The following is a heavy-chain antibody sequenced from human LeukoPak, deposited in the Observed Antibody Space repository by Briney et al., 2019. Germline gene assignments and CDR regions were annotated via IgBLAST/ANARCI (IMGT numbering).Heavy chain of an antibody. CDR1: GGSISSGDYY. J-gene: IGHJ5*02. V-gene: IGHV4-30-4*01. Sequence: SETLSLTCTVSGGSISSGDYYWSWIRQPPGKGLEWIGYIYYSGSTYYNPSLKSRVTISVDTSKNQFSLKLSSVTAADTAVYYCARGRHNGSGSYFDPWGQGTLVTVSS. CDR2: IYYSGST. D-gene: IGHD3-10*01. CDR3: ARGRHNGSGSYFDP.